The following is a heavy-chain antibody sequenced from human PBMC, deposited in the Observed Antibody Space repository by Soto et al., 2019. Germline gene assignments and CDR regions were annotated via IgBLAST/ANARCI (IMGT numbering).Heavy chain of an antibody. J-gene: IGHJ1*01. CDR3: AQTDYGSGAYLI. CDR1: GDSISSVFYY. V-gene: IGHV4-30-4*01. CDR2: IYYTENA. Sequence: QVQLQESGPRLVKPSQTLSLTCTVSGDSISSVFYYWSWIRQPPGKGLGWIGYIYYTENAYYNPSLKSRVSMSVDTSKNEFSLRLTSVTSADTAVYYCAQTDYGSGAYLIWGQGTLVPVSS. D-gene: IGHD3-10*01.